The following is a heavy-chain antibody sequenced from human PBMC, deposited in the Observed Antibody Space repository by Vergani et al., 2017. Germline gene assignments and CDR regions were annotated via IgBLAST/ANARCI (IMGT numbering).Heavy chain of an antibody. J-gene: IGHJ6*02. D-gene: IGHD3-10*01. CDR3: AEDRYYLCSGSYPYFYYYALDV. CDR2: ISSSSRYI. CDR1: GFTFSSYS. Sequence: EVQLVESGGGLVKREGSLRLSCAASGFTFSSYSMNWVRQAPGKGLEWVSSISSSSRYIHYSDSLKGRFTISSENGKSSLYLQMNSLRAEDTGVYSCAEDRYYLCSGSYPYFYYYALDVWGQGTVVTVSS. V-gene: IGHV3-21*01.